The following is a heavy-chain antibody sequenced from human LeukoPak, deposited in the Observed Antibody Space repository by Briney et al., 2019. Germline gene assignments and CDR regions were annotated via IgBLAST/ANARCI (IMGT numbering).Heavy chain of an antibody. CDR2: IYPGDSDT. V-gene: IGHV5-51*01. CDR3: ARPNDYSDYVDY. Sequence: GESLKISCKASGYSFTSYWIGWVRQMPGKGLERMGIIYPGDSDTRYGPSFQGQVTISADKSIGTAYLQWSSLKASDTAMYYCARPNDYSDYVDYWGQGTLVTVSS. D-gene: IGHD4-11*01. J-gene: IGHJ4*02. CDR1: GYSFTSYW.